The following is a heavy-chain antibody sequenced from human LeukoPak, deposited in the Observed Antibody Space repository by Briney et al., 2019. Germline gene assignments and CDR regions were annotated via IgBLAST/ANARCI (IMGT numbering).Heavy chain of an antibody. Sequence: ASVKVSCKASGYTFTGYYMHWVRQAPGQGIEWMGWINPNSGGTNYAKKFQGRVTMTRDTSISTAYMELSRLRSDDTAVYYCARDVGPMAYYDSSGSFDPWGQGTLVTVSS. CDR3: ARDVGPMAYYDSSGSFDP. J-gene: IGHJ5*02. D-gene: IGHD3-22*01. CDR2: INPNSGGT. CDR1: GYTFTGYY. V-gene: IGHV1-2*02.